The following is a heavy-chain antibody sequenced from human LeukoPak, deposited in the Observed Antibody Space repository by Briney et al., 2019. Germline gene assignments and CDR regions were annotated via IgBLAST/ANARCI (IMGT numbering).Heavy chain of an antibody. CDR1: GGTFSSYA. V-gene: IGHV1-69*13. CDR3: ARGEATTHSITMVRGVWVY. J-gene: IGHJ4*02. CDR2: IIPIFGTA. D-gene: IGHD3-10*01. Sequence: ASVKVSCKASGGTFSSYAISWVRQAPGQGLEWMGGIIPIFGTANYAQKFQGRVTITADESTSTAYMELSSLRSEDTAVYYCARGEATTHSITMVRGVWVYWGQGTLVTVSS.